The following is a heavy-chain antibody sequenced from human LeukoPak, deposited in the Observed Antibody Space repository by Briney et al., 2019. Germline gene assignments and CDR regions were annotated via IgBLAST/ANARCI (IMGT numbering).Heavy chain of an antibody. D-gene: IGHD3-22*01. CDR2: IYSGGRT. V-gene: IGHV3-66*01. Sequence: GGSLRLSCAASGFTVSSNYMSWVRQAPGKGLEWVSVIYSGGRTYYADSVKGRFTISRDNSKNTLYLQMNSLRAEDTAVYYCAREQSGYCDSSGYFNDWGQGTLVTVSS. J-gene: IGHJ4*02. CDR1: GFTVSSNY. CDR3: AREQSGYCDSSGYFND.